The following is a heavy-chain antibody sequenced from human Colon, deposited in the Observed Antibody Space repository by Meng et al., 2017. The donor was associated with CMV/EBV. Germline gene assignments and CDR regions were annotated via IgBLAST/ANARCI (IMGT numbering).Heavy chain of an antibody. CDR1: SLTHNVLA. D-gene: IGHD3-22*01. V-gene: IGHV7-4-1*02. J-gene: IGHJ4*02. CDR2: IDTTTGNP. Sequence: VNVSSKSSSLTHNVLAIRWVRQAPSQGLEWIRWIDTTTGNPTYAKGFTGRFVFSVDISVTTAYLEISDLKTEDTAMYYCSRGHYDGCWGQGTLVTVSS. CDR3: SRGHYDGC.